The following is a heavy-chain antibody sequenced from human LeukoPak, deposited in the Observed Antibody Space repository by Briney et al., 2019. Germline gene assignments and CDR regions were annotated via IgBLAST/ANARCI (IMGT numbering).Heavy chain of an antibody. Sequence: PGGSLRLSCVGSGFTFSTSWMHWVRQAPGKGPEYVAYINQDGSETNYVDSVKGRFTISRDNTRNSLFPQMYSLRDEDTAIYYCARWAGRCGGDCQSEDPWGLGTLVIVSS. J-gene: IGHJ5*02. CDR1: GFTFSTSW. V-gene: IGHV3-7*01. D-gene: IGHD2-21*02. CDR3: ARWAGRCGGDCQSEDP. CDR2: INQDGSET.